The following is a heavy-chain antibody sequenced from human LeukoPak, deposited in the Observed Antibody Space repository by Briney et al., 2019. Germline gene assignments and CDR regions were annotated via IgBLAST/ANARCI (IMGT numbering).Heavy chain of an antibody. D-gene: IGHD3-3*01. CDR2: ISAYNCNT. J-gene: IGHJ6*03. Sequence: ASVKVSCKASGCTFTSYGISWVGQAPGQGLEWMGWISAYNCNTNYAQKLQGRVTMATDTSTSTAYMELRSLRSDDTAVYYCARDQPYYDFWNGTSKYMDVWGKGTTVTVSS. CDR3: ARDQPYYDFWNGTSKYMDV. V-gene: IGHV1-18*01. CDR1: GCTFTSYG.